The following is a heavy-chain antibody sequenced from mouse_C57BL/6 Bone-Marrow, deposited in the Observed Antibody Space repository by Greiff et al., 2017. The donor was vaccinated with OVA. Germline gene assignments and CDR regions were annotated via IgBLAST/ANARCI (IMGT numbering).Heavy chain of an antibody. J-gene: IGHJ4*01. V-gene: IGHV3-6*01. CDR3: ARDYAMDY. Sequence: EVQRVESGPGLVKPSQSLSLTCSVTGYSITSGYYWNWIRQFPGNKLEWMGYISYDGSNNSNPSLKNRISITRDTSKNQFFLKLNSVTTEDTATYYCARDYAMDYWGQGTSVTVSS. CDR1: GYSITSGYY. CDR2: ISYDGSN.